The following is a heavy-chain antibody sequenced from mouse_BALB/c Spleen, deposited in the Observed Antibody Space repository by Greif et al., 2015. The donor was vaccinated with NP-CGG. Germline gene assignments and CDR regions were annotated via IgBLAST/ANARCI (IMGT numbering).Heavy chain of an antibody. J-gene: IGHJ2*01. CDR1: GYTFISYY. Sequence: GAELVKPGASVKLSCKASGYTFISYYMSWVKQRPGQGLEWIGEINPSNGGAKINEKFKSKATLTVDKSSGTAYMQLSSLTSEDSAGYFCTRGRRRDFDFWGQGTTLTVSS. D-gene: IGHD1-2*01. V-gene: IGHV1S81*02. CDR3: TRGRRRDFDF. CDR2: INPSNGGA.